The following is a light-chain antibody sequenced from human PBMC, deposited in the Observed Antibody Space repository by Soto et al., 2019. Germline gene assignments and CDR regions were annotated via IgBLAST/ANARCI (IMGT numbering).Light chain of an antibody. J-gene: IGKJ5*01. V-gene: IGKV3-15*01. CDR3: QQYYKWPIT. Sequence: EIVLTQSPATLSVSPGEGASLSCRASQTVGSLLAWYRQKPGQAPRLLIYRASTRAAGLPYRFSGSGSETDFTLTISILQSEDFAVYYCQQYYKWPITFGQGTRLEIK. CDR1: QTVGSL. CDR2: RAS.